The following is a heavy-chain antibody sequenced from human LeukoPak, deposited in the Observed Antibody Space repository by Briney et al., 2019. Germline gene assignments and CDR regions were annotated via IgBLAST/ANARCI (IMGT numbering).Heavy chain of an antibody. Sequence: GGSLRLSCAASGFTFSHYGMHWVSQAPGKGLDWVAFIRYDGSYKYYADSVKGRFTISRDNSKNTLYLRMNSLRAEDTAVYYCARRTYYYDSSGYIGDMDYWGQGTLVTVSS. J-gene: IGHJ4*02. CDR1: GFTFSHYG. V-gene: IGHV3-30*02. CDR3: ARRTYYYDSSGYIGDMDY. D-gene: IGHD3-22*01. CDR2: IRYDGSYK.